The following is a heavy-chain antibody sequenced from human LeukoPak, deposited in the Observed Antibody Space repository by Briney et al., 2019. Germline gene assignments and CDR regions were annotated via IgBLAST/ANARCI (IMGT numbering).Heavy chain of an antibody. Sequence: GGSLRLSCAASGFTFSSYAMNWIRQAPGKGLEWVSAISGSDGTTYYADSVKGRFTISRDNSKNTLYLHTNCQRAADTAVYYCARPDCSYADCYRPTYWGQGTLVTVSS. CDR1: GFTFSSYA. D-gene: IGHD2-2*02. V-gene: IGHV3-23*01. CDR3: ARPDCSYADCYRPTY. CDR2: ISGSDGTT. J-gene: IGHJ4*02.